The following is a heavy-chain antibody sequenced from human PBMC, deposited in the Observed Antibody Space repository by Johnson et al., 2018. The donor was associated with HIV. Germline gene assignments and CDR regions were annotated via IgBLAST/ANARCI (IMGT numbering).Heavy chain of an antibody. V-gene: IGHV3-30-3*01. CDR3: ARETRLLNAFDI. CDR2: ISYDGSNK. Sequence: QVQLVESGGGVVQPGRSLRLSCAASGFTFSYYAMHWVRQAPGKGLEWVAVISYDGSNKYYADSVKGRFTISRDNSKNTLYLQMNSLRAEDTAVYYCARETRLLNAFDIWGQGTMVTVSS. D-gene: IGHD2/OR15-2a*01. J-gene: IGHJ3*02. CDR1: GFTFSYYA.